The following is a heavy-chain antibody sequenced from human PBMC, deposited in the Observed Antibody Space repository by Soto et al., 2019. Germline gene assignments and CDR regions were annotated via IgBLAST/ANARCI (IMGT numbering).Heavy chain of an antibody. Sequence: PSETMSLTCTVSDESVSGYNWSWIRQPPGKGLEWIGEINHSGSTNYNPSLKSRVTISVDTSKNQFSLKLSSVTAADTAVYYCARGRHYGMDVWGQGTTVTVSS. CDR3: ARGRHYGMDV. CDR1: DESVSGYN. V-gene: IGHV4-34*01. J-gene: IGHJ6*02. CDR2: INHSGST.